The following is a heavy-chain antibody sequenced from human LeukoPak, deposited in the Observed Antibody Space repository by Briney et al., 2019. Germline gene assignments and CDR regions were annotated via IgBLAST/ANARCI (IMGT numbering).Heavy chain of an antibody. CDR2: ISSNSSYI. CDR3: GRVEGFDY. CDR1: GFTFSSYE. V-gene: IGHV3-48*03. Sequence: QPGGSLRLSCAASGFTFSSYEMNWVRQAPGKGLEWVSYISSNSSYIYYADSVKGRFILSRDNAKNSLYLQMNSLRAEDTAVYYCGRVEGFDYWGQGTLVTVSS. J-gene: IGHJ4*02.